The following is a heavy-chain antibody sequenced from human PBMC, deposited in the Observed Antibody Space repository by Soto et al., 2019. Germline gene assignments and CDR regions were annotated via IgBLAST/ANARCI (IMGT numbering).Heavy chain of an antibody. Sequence: GGSLRLSCAASGFSFSSYAMNWVRQAPGKGLEWVSAITGSGDRTYYAESVKGRFTISRDSSKDILYVQMNSLRVDDTAVYYCAKDGWFGATAFFESWGQGTLVTVSS. CDR3: AKDGWFGATAFFES. V-gene: IGHV3-23*01. D-gene: IGHD3-10*01. J-gene: IGHJ4*02. CDR2: ITGSGDRT. CDR1: GFSFSSYA.